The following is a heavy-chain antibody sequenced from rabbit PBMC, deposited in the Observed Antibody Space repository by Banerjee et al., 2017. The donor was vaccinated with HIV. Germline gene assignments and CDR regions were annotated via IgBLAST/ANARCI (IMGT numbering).Heavy chain of an antibody. CDR1: GFSFSSYYY. V-gene: IGHV1S40*01. CDR3: ARDHYSDGWGALNL. D-gene: IGHD4-1*01. J-gene: IGHJ4*01. CDR2: IDAGNSGST. Sequence: QSLEESGGDLVKPGASLTLTCTASGFSFSSYYYMCWVRQAPGKGLEWIGCIDAGNSGSTYYATWAKGRFTISKTSSTTVTLQMTSLTAADTATYFCARDHYSDGWGALNLWGPGTLVTVS.